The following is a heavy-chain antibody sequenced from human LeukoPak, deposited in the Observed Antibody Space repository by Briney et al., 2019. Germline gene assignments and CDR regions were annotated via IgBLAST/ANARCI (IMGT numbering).Heavy chain of an antibody. CDR3: TRGPSQQQLVLGYWLDP. J-gene: IGHJ5*02. D-gene: IGHD6-13*01. CDR2: MNPNSGNT. V-gene: IGHV1-8*01. CDR1: GYTFTSYD. Sequence: ASVKVSCKASGYTFTSYDINWVRQASGQGLEWMGWMNPNSGNTGYAQKFQGRVTMTKNTSISTAYMELTSLRSEDTAVYYCTRGPSQQQLVLGYWLDPWGQGTLVTVSS.